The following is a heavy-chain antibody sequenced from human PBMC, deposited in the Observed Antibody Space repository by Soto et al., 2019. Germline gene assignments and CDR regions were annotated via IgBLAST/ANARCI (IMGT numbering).Heavy chain of an antibody. CDR2: IYSGGST. CDR3: ARGGGDYYYGMDV. Sequence: EVQLVESGGGLIQPGGSLRLTCAASGFTVSSNYMSWVRQAPGKGLEWVSVIYSGGSTYYADSVKGRFTISRDNSKNTLYLQMNSLRAEDTAVYYCARGGGDYYYGMDVWGQGTTVTVSS. J-gene: IGHJ6*02. CDR1: GFTVSSNY. D-gene: IGHD3-10*01. V-gene: IGHV3-53*01.